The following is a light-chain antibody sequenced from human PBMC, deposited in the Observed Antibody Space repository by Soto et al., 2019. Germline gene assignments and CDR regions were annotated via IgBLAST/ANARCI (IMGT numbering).Light chain of an antibody. J-gene: IGKJ5*01. V-gene: IGKV1-9*01. Sequence: IQLTQSPYSLSASVGDRVTITCRATQGISSYVAWYQQKPGKAPKLLIYAASTLQSGVPSRFSGTGSGTDFTLTISSLQPEDFATYYCQQLDSYPITFGQGTRLDIK. CDR1: QGISSY. CDR2: AAS. CDR3: QQLDSYPIT.